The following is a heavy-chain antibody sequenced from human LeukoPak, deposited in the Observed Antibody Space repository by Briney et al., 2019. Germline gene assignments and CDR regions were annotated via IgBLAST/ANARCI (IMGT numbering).Heavy chain of an antibody. Sequence: GASVKVPCKASGYTFTSYAMHWVSQPPGQRLEWMGWINAGNGNTKYSQKFQGRVTITRDTSASTAYMELSSLRSEDTAVYYCARGSSSWYPPYYYGMDVWGKGTTVTVSS. D-gene: IGHD6-13*01. CDR3: ARGSSSWYPPYYYGMDV. V-gene: IGHV1-3*01. J-gene: IGHJ6*04. CDR2: INAGNGNT. CDR1: GYTFTSYA.